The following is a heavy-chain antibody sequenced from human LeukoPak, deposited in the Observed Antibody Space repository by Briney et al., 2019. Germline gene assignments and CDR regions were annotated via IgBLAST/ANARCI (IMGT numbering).Heavy chain of an antibody. CDR1: KFIFSDYG. CDR2: IWYDGSDE. D-gene: IGHD3-10*01. Sequence: GGSLRLSCAASKFIFSDYGMHWVRQAPGRGREGGAFIWYDGSDEYYADSVKGRLTISRDNSKNTLYLQMNSLTTEDTAVYYCAKGGGELGSGSLDYWGQGTLVTVSS. V-gene: IGHV3-30*02. J-gene: IGHJ4*02. CDR3: AKGGGELGSGSLDY.